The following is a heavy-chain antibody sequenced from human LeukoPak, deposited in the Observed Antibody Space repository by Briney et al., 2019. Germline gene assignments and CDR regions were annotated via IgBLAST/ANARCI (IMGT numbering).Heavy chain of an antibody. CDR3: ARDELWFGELFH. Sequence: PGGSLRLSCAASGFTFSSYDMTWVRQAPGKGLEWVSAISNSGDRTYYADSVKGRFTISRDNSKNTLSLQMNSLRAEDTAVYYCARDELWFGELFHWGQGTLVTVSS. CDR1: GFTFSSYD. CDR2: ISNSGDRT. D-gene: IGHD3-10*01. V-gene: IGHV3-23*01. J-gene: IGHJ4*02.